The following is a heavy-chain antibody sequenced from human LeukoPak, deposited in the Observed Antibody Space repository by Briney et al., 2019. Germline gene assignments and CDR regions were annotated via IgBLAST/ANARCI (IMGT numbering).Heavy chain of an antibody. Sequence: ASVKVSCKASGGTFSSYAISWVRQAPGQGLEWMGGIIPIFGTANYAQKFQGRVTITADESTSTAYMELSSLRSEDTAVYYCARDAHYYDSSGNIWGQGIMVTVSS. V-gene: IGHV1-69*13. D-gene: IGHD3-22*01. CDR1: GGTFSSYA. CDR3: ARDAHYYDSSGNI. CDR2: IIPIFGTA. J-gene: IGHJ3*02.